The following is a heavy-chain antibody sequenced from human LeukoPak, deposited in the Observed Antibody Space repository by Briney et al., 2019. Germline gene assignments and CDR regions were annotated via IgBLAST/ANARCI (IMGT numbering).Heavy chain of an antibody. CDR1: EYTFTGYY. V-gene: IGHV1-2*06. J-gene: IGHJ5*02. D-gene: IGHD2-2*01. CDR3: ARPHCSSTSCYAETQNWFDP. CDR2: INPNSGGT. Sequence: GASVKVSCKASEYTFTGYYMHWVRQAPGQGLEWMGRINPNSGGTNYAQKFQGRVTMTRDTSISTAYMELSRLRSDDTAVYYCARPHCSSTSCYAETQNWFDPWGQGTLVTVSS.